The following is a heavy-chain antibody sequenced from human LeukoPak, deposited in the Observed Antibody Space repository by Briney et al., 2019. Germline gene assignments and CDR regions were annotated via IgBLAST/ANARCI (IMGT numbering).Heavy chain of an antibody. CDR2: IRYDGSNK. J-gene: IGHJ3*02. V-gene: IGHV3-30*02. Sequence: PGGSLRLSCAASGFTFSSYAMHWVRQAPGKGLEWVAFIRYDGSNKYYADSVKGRFTISRDNSENTLYLQMNSLRAEDTAVYYCAKDQAGYCSSTSCRDAFDIWGQGTMVTVSS. CDR3: AKDQAGYCSSTSCRDAFDI. CDR1: GFTFSSYA. D-gene: IGHD2-2*01.